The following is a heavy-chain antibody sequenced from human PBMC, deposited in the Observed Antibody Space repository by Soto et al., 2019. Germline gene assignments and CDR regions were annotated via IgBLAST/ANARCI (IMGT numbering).Heavy chain of an antibody. V-gene: IGHV4-34*01. CDR3: ARGRVYAFWSGYYRHGMDV. CDR1: GGSFSGYY. Sequence: SETLSLTCAVYGGSFSGYYWSWIRQPPGKGLEWIGEINHSGSTNYNPSLKSRVTMSVDTSKNQFSLKLSSVTAADTAVYYCARGRVYAFWSGYYRHGMDVWGQGTTVTVSS. CDR2: INHSGST. D-gene: IGHD3-3*01. J-gene: IGHJ6*02.